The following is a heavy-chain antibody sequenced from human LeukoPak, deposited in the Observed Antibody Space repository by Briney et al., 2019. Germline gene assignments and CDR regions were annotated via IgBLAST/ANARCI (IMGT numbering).Heavy chain of an antibody. D-gene: IGHD6-13*01. V-gene: IGHV1-58*01. CDR2: IVVGSGNT. CDR3: AAEPLKAAAGRRAYYYYYMDV. J-gene: IGHJ6*03. Sequence: SVKVSCKASGFTFTSSAVQWVRQAREQRLEWIGWIVVGSGNTNYAQKFQERVTITRDMSTSTAYMELSSLRSEDTAVYYCAAEPLKAAAGRRAYYYYYMDVWGKGTTVTVSS. CDR1: GFTFTSSA.